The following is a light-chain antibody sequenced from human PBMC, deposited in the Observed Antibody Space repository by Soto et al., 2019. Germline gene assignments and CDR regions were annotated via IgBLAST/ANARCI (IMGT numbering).Light chain of an antibody. CDR3: QHYDNLLLT. J-gene: IGKJ4*01. Sequence: DIQMTQSPSSLSASVGDRVTITCQASQDINTYLNWYQQKPGKAPNLLIYGASKLETGVPSRFSGGGSGTDFIFTVTSLQPEDIATYFCQHYDNLLLTFGGGTKVEL. CDR2: GAS. CDR1: QDINTY. V-gene: IGKV1-33*01.